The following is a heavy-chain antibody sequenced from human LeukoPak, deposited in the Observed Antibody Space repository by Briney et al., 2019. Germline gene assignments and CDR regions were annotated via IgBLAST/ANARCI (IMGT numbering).Heavy chain of an antibody. CDR2: LYSDGNT. Sequence: GGSLRLSCAASGFTVITNDMTWVRQAPGEGLEWVSVLYSDGNTKYADSVQGRFTISGDNSKNTLYLEMNSLSPDDTAVYYCARGVEPLAANTLAYWGQGTLVTVSS. CDR3: ARGVEPLAANTLAY. V-gene: IGHV3-53*01. D-gene: IGHD1-14*01. CDR1: GFTVITND. J-gene: IGHJ4*02.